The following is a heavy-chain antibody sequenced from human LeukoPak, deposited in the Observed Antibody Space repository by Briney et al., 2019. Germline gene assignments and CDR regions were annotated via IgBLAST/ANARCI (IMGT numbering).Heavy chain of an antibody. CDR2: INPSGGST. J-gene: IGHJ4*02. Sequence: ASVTVPCKVSGYTFTSYYMHWVRHAPGPGLGWMGIINPSGGSTRYAQKFQGRATMTRDMSTSTVYIELSSLRSEDTAVYNCARGHYEYFDYWGQGTLVTVSS. D-gene: IGHD4-17*01. V-gene: IGHV1-46*01. CDR1: GYTFTSYY. CDR3: ARGHYEYFDY.